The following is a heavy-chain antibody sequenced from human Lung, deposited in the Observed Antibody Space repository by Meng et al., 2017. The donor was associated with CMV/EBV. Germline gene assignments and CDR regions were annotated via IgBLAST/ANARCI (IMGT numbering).Heavy chain of an antibody. J-gene: IGHJ6*04. V-gene: IGHV3-9*01. CDR1: GFPFDDYA. Sequence: SLKISCSGLGFPFDDYAMHWVRQVPGKGLEWVSGVRWNSGSIDYADSVKGRFTISRDNAKKFLYLQMDNLRVEDTALYDCARGYEPRIFYGRDVWGKWTXVNGAS. D-gene: IGHD3-16*01. CDR3: ARGYEPRIFYGRDV. CDR2: VRWNSGSI.